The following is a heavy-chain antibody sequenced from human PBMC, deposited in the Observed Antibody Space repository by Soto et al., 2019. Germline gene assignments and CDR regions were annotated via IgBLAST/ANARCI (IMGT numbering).Heavy chain of an antibody. J-gene: IGHJ6*02. CDR1: GFTFSSYW. D-gene: IGHD3-3*01. Sequence: PGGSLRLSCAASGFTFSSYWMHWVRQAPGKGLVWVSRINSDGSSTSYADSVKGRFTISRDNAKNTLYLQTNSLRAEDTAVYYCARQEWFKYYYYGMDVWGQGTTVTVSS. CDR2: INSDGSST. V-gene: IGHV3-74*01. CDR3: ARQEWFKYYYYGMDV.